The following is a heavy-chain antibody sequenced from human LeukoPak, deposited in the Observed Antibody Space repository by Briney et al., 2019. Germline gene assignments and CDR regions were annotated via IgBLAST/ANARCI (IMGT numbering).Heavy chain of an antibody. CDR1: GFSFSSYW. CDR2: INSDGSNT. Sequence: GGSLRLSCAASGFSFSSYWMHWVRQAPGKGLVWVSRINSDGSNTSYADSVKGRFTISRDNAKNTLYLQMNSLRAEDTAVYYCTRRDHYYGSRSYPDQYAFDIWGQGTMVTVSS. V-gene: IGHV3-74*01. D-gene: IGHD3-10*01. J-gene: IGHJ3*02. CDR3: TRRDHYYGSRSYPDQYAFDI.